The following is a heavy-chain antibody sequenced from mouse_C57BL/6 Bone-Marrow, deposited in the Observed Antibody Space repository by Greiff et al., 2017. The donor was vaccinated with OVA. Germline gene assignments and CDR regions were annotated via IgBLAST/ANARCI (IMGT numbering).Heavy chain of an antibody. CDR3: ARRCSYWYIDV. V-gene: IGHV5-6*02. J-gene: IGHJ1*03. CDR2: ISRGGSYT. Sequence: EVKLVESGGDLVKPGGSLKLSCAASGFTFSSYGMSWVRQTPDKRLEWVATISRGGSYTYYPDSVKGRFTMTRDNAKNTLYMQMSSLKSEDTAMYYCARRCSYWYIDVWGTGTTVTVSS. D-gene: IGHD1-1*01. CDR1: GFTFSSYG.